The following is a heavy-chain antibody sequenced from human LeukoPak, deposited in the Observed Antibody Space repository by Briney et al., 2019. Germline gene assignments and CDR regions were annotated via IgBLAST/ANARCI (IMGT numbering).Heavy chain of an antibody. CDR2: IRGSGDRT. Sequence: GGSLRRSCAASGFTFSSYAMGWVRQAPGKGLQWVSGIRGSGDRTYYADSVKGRFNISRDNSKNTLYLQMNSLRAEDTAVYYCSKDRYSSGGDPTFDYWGQGTLVTVSS. CDR3: SKDRYSSGGDPTFDY. CDR1: GFTFSSYA. D-gene: IGHD3-3*01. J-gene: IGHJ4*02. V-gene: IGHV3-23*01.